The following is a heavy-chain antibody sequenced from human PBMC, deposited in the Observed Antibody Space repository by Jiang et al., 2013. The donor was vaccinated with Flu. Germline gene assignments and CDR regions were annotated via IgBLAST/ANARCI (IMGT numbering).Heavy chain of an antibody. Sequence: SGYTFTSYGISWVRQAPGQGLEWMGWISAYNGNTNYAQKLQGRVTMTTDTSTSTAYMELRSLRSDDTAVYYCARVRRTPRSIFGVANYNWFDPWGQGTLVTVSS. CDR3: ARVRRTPRSIFGVANYNWFDP. D-gene: IGHD3-3*01. CDR1: GYTFTSYG. J-gene: IGHJ5*02. V-gene: IGHV1-18*01. CDR2: ISAYNGNT.